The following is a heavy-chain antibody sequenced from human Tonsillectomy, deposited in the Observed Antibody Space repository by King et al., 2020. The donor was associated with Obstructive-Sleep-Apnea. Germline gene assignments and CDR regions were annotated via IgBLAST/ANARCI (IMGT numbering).Heavy chain of an antibody. CDR3: ARDRDYGEYGGHYFFGMDL. D-gene: IGHD4-17*01. V-gene: IGHV3-33*01. CDR2: IWYDGSKK. J-gene: IGHJ6*02. Sequence: VPLVESGGGVVQPGRSLRLSCAASGFTVSGYGMHWVRQAPGKGLEWVTVIWYDGSKKYYADSVKGRFTISRDNSKNTLYLQMNSLRVEDTAVYYCARDRDYGEYGGHYFFGMDLWGQGTTVTVS. CDR1: GFTVSGYG.